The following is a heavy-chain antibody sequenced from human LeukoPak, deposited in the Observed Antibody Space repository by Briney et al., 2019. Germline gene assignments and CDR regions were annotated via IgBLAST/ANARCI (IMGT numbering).Heavy chain of an antibody. CDR1: GGSISSYY. CDR2: IYYSGST. J-gene: IGHJ4*02. CDR3: ARKRVGATDFDC. V-gene: IGHV4-59*01. D-gene: IGHD1-26*01. Sequence: SETLSLTCTVSGGSISSYYWSWIRQPPGKGLEWIGYIYYSGSTNYNPSLKSRVTISVDTSKNQFSLKLSSVTAADTAVYYCARKRVGATDFDCWGQGTPVTVSS.